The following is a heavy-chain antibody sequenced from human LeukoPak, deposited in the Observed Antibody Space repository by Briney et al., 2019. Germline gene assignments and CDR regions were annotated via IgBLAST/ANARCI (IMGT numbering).Heavy chain of an antibody. J-gene: IGHJ3*02. CDR2: IYYSGST. V-gene: IGHV4-34*01. CDR1: GGSFSGHY. D-gene: IGHD4-17*01. CDR3: ARDLGTAVTRTPAFDI. Sequence: SETLSPTCAVYGGSFSGHYWSWIRQPPGKGLEWIGSIYYSGSTYYNPSLKSRVTISVDTSKNQFSLKLSSVTAADTAMYYCARDLGTAVTRTPAFDIWGQGTMVTVSS.